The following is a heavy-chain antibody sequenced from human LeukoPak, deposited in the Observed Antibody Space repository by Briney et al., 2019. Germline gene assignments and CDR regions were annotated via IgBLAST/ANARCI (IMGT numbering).Heavy chain of an antibody. J-gene: IGHJ4*02. CDR1: GYTFTGYY. Sequence: ASVKVSCKASGYTFTGYYMHWVRQAPGQGLEWMGWINPNSGGTNYAQKFQGWVTMTRDTSTSTVFMELSSLRSDDTAVYYCARAYDPDDYWGQGTLVTVSS. V-gene: IGHV1-2*04. CDR2: INPNSGGT. CDR3: ARAYDPDDY. D-gene: IGHD1-1*01.